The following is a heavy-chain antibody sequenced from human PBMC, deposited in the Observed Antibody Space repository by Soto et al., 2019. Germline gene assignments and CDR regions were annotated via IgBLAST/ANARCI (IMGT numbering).Heavy chain of an antibody. Sequence: GGSLRLSCAASRFTFSSYWMHWVRQAPGKGLVWVSRINSDGSDTGYADSVKGRFTISRDNAKNTLYLQMNSLRAEDTAVYYCAREGMGFFNWFDPSGQGTLVTVSS. CDR1: RFTFSSYW. D-gene: IGHD2-8*01. CDR3: AREGMGFFNWFDP. V-gene: IGHV3-74*01. CDR2: INSDGSDT. J-gene: IGHJ5*02.